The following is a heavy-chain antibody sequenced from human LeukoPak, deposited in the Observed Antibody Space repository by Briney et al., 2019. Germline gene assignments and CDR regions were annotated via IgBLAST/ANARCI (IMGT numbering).Heavy chain of an antibody. CDR1: GFTFSSYA. CDR3: ANSYGSGSYYKNFDY. D-gene: IGHD3-10*01. J-gene: IGHJ4*02. V-gene: IGHV3-23*01. CDR2: ISGSGGST. Sequence: PGGSLRLSCAASGFTFSSYAMSRVRQAPGKGLEWVSAISGSGGSTYYADSVKGRFTISRDNSKNTLYLQMNSLRAEDTAVYYCANSYGSGSYYKNFDYWGQGTLVTVSS.